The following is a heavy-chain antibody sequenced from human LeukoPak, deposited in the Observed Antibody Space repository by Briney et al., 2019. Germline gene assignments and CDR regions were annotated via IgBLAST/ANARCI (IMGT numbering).Heavy chain of an antibody. CDR3: ARAGGPYYDLWSGLNWFDP. V-gene: IGHV1-8*03. D-gene: IGHD3-3*01. J-gene: IGHJ5*02. CDR2: MNPNSGNT. Sequence: ASVKVSCKASGYTFTSYDINWVRQATGQGLEWMGWMNPNSGNTGYAQKFQGRVTITRNTSISTAYMELSSLRSEDTAVYYCARAGGPYYDLWSGLNWFDPWGQGTLVTVSS. CDR1: GYTFTSYD.